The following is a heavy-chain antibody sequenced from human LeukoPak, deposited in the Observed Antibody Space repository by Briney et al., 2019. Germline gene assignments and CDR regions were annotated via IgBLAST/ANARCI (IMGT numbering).Heavy chain of an antibody. CDR3: VRESSYGSGSYDY. V-gene: IGHV3-64D*06. CDR1: GFRFSSYA. J-gene: IGHJ4*02. D-gene: IGHD3-10*01. Sequence: GGSLRLSCSVSGFRFSSYAMHWVRQAPGKGLEYVSAISSNGGSTYYADSVKGGFTISRDNSKNTLYLQMSSLRAEDTAVYYCVRESSYGSGSYDYWGQGTLVTVSS. CDR2: ISSNGGST.